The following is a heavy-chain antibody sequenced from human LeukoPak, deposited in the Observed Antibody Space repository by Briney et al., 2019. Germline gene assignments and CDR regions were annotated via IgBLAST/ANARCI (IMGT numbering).Heavy chain of an antibody. CDR1: GYTFTSYY. V-gene: IGHV1-2*02. CDR2: INPNSGDT. J-gene: IGHJ4*02. CDR3: ARDWRGSYFPDF. D-gene: IGHD1-26*01. Sequence: ASVKVSCKASGYTFTSYYMHWVRQAPGQGLEWMGWINPNSGDTNYAQKFQGRVTMTRDTSISTAYMDLSRLTSDDTAIYYCARDWRGSYFPDFWGQGTLVTVSS.